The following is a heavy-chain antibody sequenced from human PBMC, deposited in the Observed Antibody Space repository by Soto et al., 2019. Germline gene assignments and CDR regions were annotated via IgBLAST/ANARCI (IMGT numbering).Heavy chain of an antibody. Sequence: QVQLVQSGAEVKKPGSSVKVSCKASGGTFSSYAISWVRQAPGQGLEWMGGIIPIFGTANYAQKFQGRVTITADESTSTAYMELSSLRSEDTAVYYCVRGPVIAVAGTGYFDYWGQGTLVTVSS. CDR3: VRGPVIAVAGTGYFDY. CDR1: GGTFSSYA. CDR2: IIPIFGTA. D-gene: IGHD6-19*01. V-gene: IGHV1-69*01. J-gene: IGHJ4*02.